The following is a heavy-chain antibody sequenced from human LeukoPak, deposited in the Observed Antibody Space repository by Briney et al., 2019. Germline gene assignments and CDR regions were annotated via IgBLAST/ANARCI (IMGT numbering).Heavy chain of an antibody. CDR1: GSTFRNYG. V-gene: IGHV3-30*18. CDR3: AKDWNYEDNYCYYMDV. Sequence: GGSLRLSCAASGSTFRNYGMHWVRQAPGKGLEWVAVILYDGSNEEYADSVKGRFTISRDNSKNTLHRQMNSLRAEDTAVYYCAKDWNYEDNYCYYMDVWGKGTTVTVSS. D-gene: IGHD1-7*01. CDR2: ILYDGSNE. J-gene: IGHJ6*03.